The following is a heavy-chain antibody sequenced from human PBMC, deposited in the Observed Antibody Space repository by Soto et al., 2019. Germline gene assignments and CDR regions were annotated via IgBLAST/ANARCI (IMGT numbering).Heavy chain of an antibody. CDR3: AREVAADGTFREDVFDI. CDR1: GGTFSNHA. Sequence: QVHLVQSGAEVKKPGSSVKVSCKAPGGTFSNHAINWVRQAPGHGLEWMGRIIPIFTTTNYAQKFQGRVTMTADESTITAYLELSSLRHDDTAVYYCAREVAADGTFREDVFDIWGQGTLVTVSS. J-gene: IGHJ3*02. CDR2: IIPIFTTT. V-gene: IGHV1-69*12. D-gene: IGHD6-13*01.